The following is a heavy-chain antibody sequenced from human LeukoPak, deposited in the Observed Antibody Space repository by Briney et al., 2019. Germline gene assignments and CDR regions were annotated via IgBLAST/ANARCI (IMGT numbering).Heavy chain of an antibody. J-gene: IGHJ3*02. Sequence: GGSLRLSCAASGFTVSSNYMNWVRQAPGKGLEWVSVIYSGGSTYYADSVKGRFTISRDNSKNTLYVQMNSLRAEDTAVYYCARSSRDVDAFDISSQGTIVTVSS. CDR3: ARSSRDVDAFDI. V-gene: IGHV3-66*02. D-gene: IGHD5-24*01. CDR1: GFTVSSNY. CDR2: IYSGGST.